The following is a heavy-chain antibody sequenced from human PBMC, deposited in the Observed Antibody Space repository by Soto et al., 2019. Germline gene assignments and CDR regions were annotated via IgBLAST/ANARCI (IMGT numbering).Heavy chain of an antibody. CDR2: VNPIVSMS. D-gene: IGHD3-10*01. J-gene: IGHJ4*02. CDR3: ASSYGSGYRAFDY. Sequence: QVQLVQSGAEVKRPGSSVKVSCKASGVTFNFYSINWVRQAPGLGLEWMGRVNPIVSMSNYAQKFQGRVTMTADKSTSTAYMELSSLRSEDTAIYDCASSYGSGYRAFDYWGQGALVTVSS. CDR1: GVTFNFYS. V-gene: IGHV1-69*02.